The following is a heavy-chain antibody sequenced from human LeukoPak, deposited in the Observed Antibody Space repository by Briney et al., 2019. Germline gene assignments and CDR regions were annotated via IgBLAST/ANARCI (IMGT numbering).Heavy chain of an antibody. D-gene: IGHD5-18*01. CDR2: ISRSSSDI. CDR1: GFTFRSHA. V-gene: IGHV3-21*01. J-gene: IGHJ6*02. CDR3: ARDLSYGTRRFYGMDV. Sequence: SGGSLRLSCVGSGFTFRSHAMNWVRQAPGKGLEWVSAISRSSSDIYYADSVKGRFAVSRDNAKNSLYLQMNSLRAEDTAVYYCARDLSYGTRRFYGMDVWGQGTTVTVSS.